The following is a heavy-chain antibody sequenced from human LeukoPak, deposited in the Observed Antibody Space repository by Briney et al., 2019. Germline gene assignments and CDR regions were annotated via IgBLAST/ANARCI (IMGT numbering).Heavy chain of an antibody. Sequence: SETLSLTCTVSGGSISSYYWSWIRQPPGKGLEWIGYIYYSGSTNYNPSLKSRVTISVDTSKNQFSLKLSSVTAADTAVYYCASSYSSGWYGSDLYYFDYWGQGTLVTVSS. V-gene: IGHV4-59*08. D-gene: IGHD6-19*01. CDR1: GGSISSYY. CDR2: IYYSGST. J-gene: IGHJ4*02. CDR3: ASSYSSGWYGSDLYYFDY.